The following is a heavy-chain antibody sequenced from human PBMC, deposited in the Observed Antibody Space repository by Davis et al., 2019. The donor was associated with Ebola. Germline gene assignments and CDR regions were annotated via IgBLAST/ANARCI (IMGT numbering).Heavy chain of an antibody. J-gene: IGHJ4*02. CDR1: RYTFSNYY. Sequence: ASVKVSCNTSRYTFSNYYLHWVRQLPGQGLEWMGIINPSGAGASYAQKFQGRVTMTRDTSTSTVYMELSSLTSEDTAVYYCARWNVSPYFDSWGQGTLVTVSS. D-gene: IGHD1-1*01. CDR2: INPSGAGA. V-gene: IGHV1-46*01. CDR3: ARWNVSPYFDS.